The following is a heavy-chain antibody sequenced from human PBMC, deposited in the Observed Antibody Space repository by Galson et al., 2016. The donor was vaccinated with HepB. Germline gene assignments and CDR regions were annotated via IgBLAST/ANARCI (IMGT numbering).Heavy chain of an antibody. D-gene: IGHD2-2*01. J-gene: IGHJ4*02. CDR2: IRNKANNYTT. Sequence: SLRLSCAASGFLFSGSAMHWVRQAPGKGLEWVGRIRNKANNYTTTHRESVKGRFAIPRDDSKNMAYLQVNSLKTEDTGVYFCTTDALDHWGQGTLVTVSS. V-gene: IGHV3-73*01. CDR1: GFLFSGSA. CDR3: TTDALDH.